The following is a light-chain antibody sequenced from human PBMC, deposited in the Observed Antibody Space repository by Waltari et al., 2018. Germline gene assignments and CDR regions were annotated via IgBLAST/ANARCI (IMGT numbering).Light chain of an antibody. J-gene: IGLJ2*01. Sequence: QSALTQPPSASGSPGQSVTISCTGTSSDVGGYNYVSWYQQHPGTAPKLMIYEVSKRPAGVPDRCSGSKSGNTASLTVSGLQAEDEADYYCSSYAGSNSVVFGGGTKLTVL. V-gene: IGLV2-8*01. CDR2: EVS. CDR3: SSYAGSNSVV. CDR1: SSDVGGYNY.